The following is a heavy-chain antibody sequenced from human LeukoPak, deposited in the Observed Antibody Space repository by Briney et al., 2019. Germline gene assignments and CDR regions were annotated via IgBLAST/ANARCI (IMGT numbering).Heavy chain of an antibody. V-gene: IGHV4-59*01. CDR2: ISYSGNT. J-gene: IGHJ4*02. CDR1: GGSISTYY. Sequence: SETLSLTCTVTGGSISTYYWSWIRQPPGKGLEWMGYISYSGNTNYNPSLKSRVTISIDTSNNQVSLNLSSVTAADTAVYYCARRAYCGDDCFPFDYWGQGTLVTVSS. CDR3: ARRAYCGDDCFPFDY. D-gene: IGHD2-21*02.